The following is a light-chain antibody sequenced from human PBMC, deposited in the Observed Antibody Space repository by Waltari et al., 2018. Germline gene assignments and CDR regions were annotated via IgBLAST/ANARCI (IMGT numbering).Light chain of an antibody. Sequence: EIVLTQSPATLSLSPGERATLSCRASQSVSSYLAWYQQKPGQAPRLLIYDVSNRATGIPARFSGSGSGTDFTLTISSLESEDFAVYYCQQRGNWPPAWTFGQGTKVEIK. CDR2: DVS. V-gene: IGKV3-11*01. J-gene: IGKJ1*01. CDR1: QSVSSY. CDR3: QQRGNWPPAWT.